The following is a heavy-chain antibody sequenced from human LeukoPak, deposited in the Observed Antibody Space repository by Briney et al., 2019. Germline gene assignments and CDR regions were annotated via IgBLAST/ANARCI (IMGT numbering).Heavy chain of an antibody. D-gene: IGHD4-17*01. CDR3: ARGESVTTIFDY. V-gene: IGHV4-31*03. J-gene: IGHJ4*02. Sequence: SETLSLTCTVSGGSISSSSYYWSWIRQHPGKGLEWIGYIYYSGSTYYNPSLKSRVTISVDTSKNQFSPKLSSVTAADTAVYYCARGESVTTIFDYWGQGTLVTVSS. CDR2: IYYSGST. CDR1: GGSISSSSYY.